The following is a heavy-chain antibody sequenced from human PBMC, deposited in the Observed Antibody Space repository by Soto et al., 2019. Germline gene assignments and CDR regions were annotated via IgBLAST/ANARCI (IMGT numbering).Heavy chain of an antibody. D-gene: IGHD3-3*01. CDR3: ARVLFGRGNWFDP. CDR1: GGSISSYY. Sequence: QVQLQESGPGLVKPSETLSLTSTVSGGSISSYYWGWIRQPPGKGLEWIGYIYYSGSTNYNPSLKSRVTISVDTSKNQFSLKLSSVTAVDTAVYYCARVLFGRGNWFDPWGQGTLVTVSS. J-gene: IGHJ5*02. V-gene: IGHV4-59*01. CDR2: IYYSGST.